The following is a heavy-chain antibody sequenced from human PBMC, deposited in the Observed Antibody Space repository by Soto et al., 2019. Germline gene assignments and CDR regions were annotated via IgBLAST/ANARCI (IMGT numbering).Heavy chain of an antibody. Sequence: ASVKVSCKASGYTFTSYGISWVRQAPGQGLEWMGWISAYNGNTNYAQKLQGRVTMTTDTSTSTAYMELRSLRSDDTAVYYCARLAIITGTGGLDYWGQGTLVTVSS. D-gene: IGHD1-7*01. V-gene: IGHV1-18*01. J-gene: IGHJ4*02. CDR2: ISAYNGNT. CDR3: ARLAIITGTGGLDY. CDR1: GYTFTSYG.